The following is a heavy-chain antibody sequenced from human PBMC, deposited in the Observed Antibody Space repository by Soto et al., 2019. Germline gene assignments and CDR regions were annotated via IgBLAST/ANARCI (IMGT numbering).Heavy chain of an antibody. CDR2: IYYSGST. CDR1: GGSISSSSYY. CDR3: ARQPQLTGTTWLAFDF. D-gene: IGHD1-20*01. Sequence: QLQLQESGPGLVKPSETLSLTCTVSGGSISSSSYYWGWIRQPPGKGLEWIGSIYYSGSTYYNPSLKSRVTISVDTAKNQFSLQLSSVTAADTAVYYCARQPQLTGTTWLAFDFWGQGTMVTVSS. J-gene: IGHJ3*01. V-gene: IGHV4-39*01.